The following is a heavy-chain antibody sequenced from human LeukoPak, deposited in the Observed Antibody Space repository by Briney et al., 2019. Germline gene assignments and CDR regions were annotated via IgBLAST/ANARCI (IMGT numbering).Heavy chain of an antibody. V-gene: IGHV4-4*07. CDR1: GGSISSYY. J-gene: IGHJ6*03. CDR3: ARGRVATVTSYCYYYMDV. Sequence: SETLSLTCTVSGGSISSYYWSWIRQPAGKGLEWIGRIYTSGSTNYDPSLKSRVTMSVDTSKNQFSLKLNSVTAADTAVYYCARGRVATVTSYCYYYMDVWGKGTTVTVSS. CDR2: IYTSGST. D-gene: IGHD1-1*01.